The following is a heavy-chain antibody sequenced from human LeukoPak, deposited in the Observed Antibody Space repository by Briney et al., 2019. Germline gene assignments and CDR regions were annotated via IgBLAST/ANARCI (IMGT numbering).Heavy chain of an antibody. J-gene: IGHJ4*02. CDR2: FDPEDGET. V-gene: IGHV1-24*01. Sequence: GGSLRLSCAASGFTFSSYGMHWVRQAPGKGLEWMGGFDPEDGETTYAQKFQGRVTMTEDTSTDTAYMELSSLRSEDTAVYYCATGELGMGLDYWGQGTLVTVSS. D-gene: IGHD7-27*01. CDR3: ATGELGMGLDY. CDR1: GFTFSSYG.